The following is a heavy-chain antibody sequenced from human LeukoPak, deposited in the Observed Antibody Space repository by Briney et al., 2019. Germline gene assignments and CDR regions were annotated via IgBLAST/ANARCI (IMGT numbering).Heavy chain of an antibody. CDR1: GFTFTNSA. CDR3: VAEDDYVWKSYRSLDI. J-gene: IGHJ3*02. V-gene: IGHV1-58*02. D-gene: IGHD3-16*02. CDR2: IVVGSGST. Sequence: SVKVSCKASGFTFTNSAMQWVRQARGQPLEWIGWIVVGSGSTNYAQKFQGRVTITRDMSATTAYMELSSLRSEDTAVYYCVAEDDYVWKSYRSLDIWGQGTMVTVSS.